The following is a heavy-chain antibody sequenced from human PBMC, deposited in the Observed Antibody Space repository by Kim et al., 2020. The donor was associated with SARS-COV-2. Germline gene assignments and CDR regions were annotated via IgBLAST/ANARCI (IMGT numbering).Heavy chain of an antibody. CDR1: GGSISSSSYY. CDR2: IYYSGST. D-gene: IGHD3-22*01. V-gene: IGHV4-39*07. CDR3: ARDGRYYDSSGYWFGFDS. Sequence: SETLSLTCTVSGGSISSSSYYWGWIRQPPGKGLEWIGSIYYSGSTYYNPSLKSRVTISVDTSKNQFSLKLSSVTAADTAVYYCARDGRYYDSSGYWFGFDSWGQGTLVTFS. J-gene: IGHJ4*02.